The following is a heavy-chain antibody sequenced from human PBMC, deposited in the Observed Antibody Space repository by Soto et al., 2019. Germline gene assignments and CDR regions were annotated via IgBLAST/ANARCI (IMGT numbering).Heavy chain of an antibody. J-gene: IGHJ4*02. Sequence: GSLRLSCEASGFTFSGLDMHWARQPPGKGLEWVSSIGTAGDTYYAVSVKGRFTISRDNAKNSLSLQMNSLRAGDMAVYFCAKSQEVGAHFFDSWGQGTQVTVSS. CDR1: GFTFSGLD. CDR3: AKSQEVGAHFFDS. D-gene: IGHD2-15*01. V-gene: IGHV3-13*01. CDR2: IGTAGDT.